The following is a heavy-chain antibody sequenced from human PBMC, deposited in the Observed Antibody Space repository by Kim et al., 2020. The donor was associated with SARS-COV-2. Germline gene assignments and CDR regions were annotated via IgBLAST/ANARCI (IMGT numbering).Heavy chain of an antibody. V-gene: IGHV3-66*01. Sequence: TGSVKGRLTISEDDSKNSVYLQMHSLRAEDTAVYYCASQEVMAHLDYWGQGTLVTVSS. CDR3: ASQEVMAHLDY. J-gene: IGHJ4*02. D-gene: IGHD2-21*01.